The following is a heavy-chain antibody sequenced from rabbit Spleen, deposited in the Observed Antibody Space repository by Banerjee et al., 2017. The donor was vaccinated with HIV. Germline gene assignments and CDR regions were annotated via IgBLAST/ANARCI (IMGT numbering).Heavy chain of an antibody. CDR2: IEPIFGNT. D-gene: IGHD2-1*01. CDR3: VRDQAGDADYGPYYLNL. CDR1: GFDFSNYG. V-gene: IGHV1S7*01. J-gene: IGHJ4*01. Sequence: QSLEESGGGLVQPGGSLKLSCKASGFDFSNYGVSWVRQAPGKGLEWIGYIEPIFGNTYYANWVNGRFTISSHNAQNTLYLQLSSLTAADTATYFCVRDQAGDADYGPYYLNLGGQGTLVTVS.